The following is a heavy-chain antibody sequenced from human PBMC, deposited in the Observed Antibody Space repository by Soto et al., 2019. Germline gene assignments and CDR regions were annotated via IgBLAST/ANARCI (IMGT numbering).Heavy chain of an antibody. D-gene: IGHD3-22*01. Sequence: SETLSLTCTVSGGSISSGGYYWSWIRQHPGKGLEWIGYIYYSGSTYYNPSLKSRVTISVDTSKNQFSLKLSSVTAADTAVYYCARAAGRYYYDSSGYFRFDYWGQGTLVTVSS. CDR1: GGSISSGGYY. J-gene: IGHJ4*02. V-gene: IGHV4-31*03. CDR3: ARAAGRYYYDSSGYFRFDY. CDR2: IYYSGST.